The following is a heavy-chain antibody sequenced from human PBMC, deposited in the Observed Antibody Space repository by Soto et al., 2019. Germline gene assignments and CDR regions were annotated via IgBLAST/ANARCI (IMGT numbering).Heavy chain of an antibody. CDR3: AKTADIGNLYYYGMDV. Sequence: GGSLRLSCAASGFTFSSYAMSWVRQAPGKGLEWVSAISGSGGSTYYADSVKGRFTISRDNSKNTLYLQMNSLRAEDTAVYYCAKTADIGNLYYYGMDVWGQGTTVTVSS. CDR1: GFTFSSYA. V-gene: IGHV3-23*01. J-gene: IGHJ6*02. CDR2: ISGSGGST. D-gene: IGHD5-12*01.